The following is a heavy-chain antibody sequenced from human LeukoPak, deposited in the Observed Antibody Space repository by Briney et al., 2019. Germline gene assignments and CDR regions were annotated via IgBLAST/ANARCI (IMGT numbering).Heavy chain of an antibody. CDR1: GYTFTSYY. Sequence: ASVKVSCKASGYTFTSYYMHWVRQAPGQGLEWMGIINPSGGSTSYAQKFQGRVTMTRDTSTSTVYMELSSLRSEDTAVYYCARDRIWSPYCTNGVCYPDYWGQGTLVTVSS. CDR2: INPSGGST. D-gene: IGHD2-8*01. CDR3: ARDRIWSPYCTNGVCYPDY. J-gene: IGHJ4*02. V-gene: IGHV1-46*01.